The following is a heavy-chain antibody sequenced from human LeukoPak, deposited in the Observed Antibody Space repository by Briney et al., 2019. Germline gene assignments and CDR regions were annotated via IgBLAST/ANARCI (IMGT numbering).Heavy chain of an antibody. Sequence: SETLSLTCTVSGGSVSSGSYYWSWIRQPPGKGLEWIGYIYYSGSTNYNPSLKSRVTISVDTSKNQFSLKLSSVTAADTAVYYCARGDFRYYDSSGYCSRSPEHYWGKGTLVTVSS. CDR2: IYYSGST. D-gene: IGHD3-22*01. J-gene: IGHJ4*02. CDR3: ARGDFRYYDSSGYCSRSPEHY. CDR1: GGSVSSGSYY. V-gene: IGHV4-61*01.